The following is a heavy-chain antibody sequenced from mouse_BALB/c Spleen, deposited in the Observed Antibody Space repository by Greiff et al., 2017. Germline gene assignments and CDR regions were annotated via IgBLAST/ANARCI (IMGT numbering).Heavy chain of an antibody. V-gene: IGHV3-6*02. D-gene: IGHD1-2*01. CDR2: ISYDGSN. J-gene: IGHJ1*01. Sequence: EVKLMESGPGLVKPSQSLSLTCSVTGYSITSGYYWNWIRQFPGNKLEWMGYISYDGSNNYNPSLKNRISITRDTSKNQFFLKLNSVTTEDTATYYCARGSLLRRYWYFDVWGAGTTVTVSS. CDR3: ARGSLLRRYWYFDV. CDR1: GYSITSGYY.